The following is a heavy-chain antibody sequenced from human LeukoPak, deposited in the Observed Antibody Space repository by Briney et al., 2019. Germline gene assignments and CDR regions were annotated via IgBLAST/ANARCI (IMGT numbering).Heavy chain of an antibody. CDR2: ISYDGSNK. V-gene: IGHV3-30-3*01. D-gene: IGHD3-10*01. CDR3: ARDGAYHPLGVNDAFDI. Sequence: GRSLRLSCAASGFTFSSYAMHWVRQAPGKGLEWVAVISYDGSNKYYADSMKGRSTISRDNSKNTLYLQMNSLRAEDTAVYYCARDGAYHPLGVNDAFDIWGQGTMVTVSS. J-gene: IGHJ3*02. CDR1: GFTFSSYA.